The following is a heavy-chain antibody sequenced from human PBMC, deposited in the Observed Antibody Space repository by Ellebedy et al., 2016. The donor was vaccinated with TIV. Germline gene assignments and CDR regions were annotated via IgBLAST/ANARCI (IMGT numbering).Heavy chain of an antibody. CDR2: IYQDGSDE. CDR1: GFSFRSYW. D-gene: IGHD4-17*01. Sequence: PGGSLRLSCAASGFSFRSYWMSWVRQAPGKGLEWVANIYQDGSDEYYVDSVKGRFTISRDNDNKELFLQMNSLRVEDTAVYYCARRGSYGDYAVQVNNWFDRWGQGTLVTV. V-gene: IGHV3-7*01. J-gene: IGHJ5*02. CDR3: ARRGSYGDYAVQVNNWFDR.